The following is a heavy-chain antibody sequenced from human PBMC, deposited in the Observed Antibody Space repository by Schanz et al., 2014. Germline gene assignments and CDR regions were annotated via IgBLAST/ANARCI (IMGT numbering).Heavy chain of an antibody. CDR1: GFSFSTYA. CDR3: AREGLGADY. J-gene: IGHJ4*02. D-gene: IGHD3-16*01. V-gene: IGHV3-33*08. Sequence: QVQLVESGGGVVQPGRSLRLSCAASGFSFSTYAMHWVRQAPGKGLEWVAVIWYDGNNKFYADSVKGRFTISRDNAKNSLYLQVNRLRAEDTAVYYCAREGLGADYWGQGTLVTVSS. CDR2: IWYDGNNK.